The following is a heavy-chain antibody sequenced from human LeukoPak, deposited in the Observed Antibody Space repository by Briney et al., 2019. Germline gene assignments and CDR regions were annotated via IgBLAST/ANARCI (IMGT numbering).Heavy chain of an antibody. V-gene: IGHV7-4-1*02. CDR1: GYTFTSYA. J-gene: IGHJ4*02. CDR3: ASGLGYYYGSGSYPDY. Sequence: ASVKVSCKASGYTFTSYAMNWVRQAPGQGLEWVGWINTNTGNPTYAQGFTGRFVFSLDTSVSTAYLQISSLKAEDTAVYYCASGLGYYYGSGSYPDYWGQGTLVTVSS. D-gene: IGHD3-10*01. CDR2: INTNTGNP.